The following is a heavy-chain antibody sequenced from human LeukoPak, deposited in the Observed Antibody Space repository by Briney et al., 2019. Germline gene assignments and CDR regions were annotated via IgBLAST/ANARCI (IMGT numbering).Heavy chain of an antibody. V-gene: IGHV3-30-3*01. CDR2: ISYDGSNK. J-gene: IGHJ4*02. D-gene: IGHD1-1*01. CDR1: GVTFSSYS. CDR3: ARDSPTGTFDY. Sequence: GGSLRLSCAASGVTFSSYSRHWIRQARGKGLEWVAVISYDGSNKYYAYSMRGLFTISRENYKNTLYLQMNMLTAEEAAVSYCARDSPTGTFDYWGQGTLVTVSS.